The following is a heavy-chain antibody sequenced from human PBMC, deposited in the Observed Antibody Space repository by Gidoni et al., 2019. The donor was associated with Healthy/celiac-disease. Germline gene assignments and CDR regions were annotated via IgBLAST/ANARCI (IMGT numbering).Heavy chain of an antibody. J-gene: IGHJ1*01. CDR1: GCTFSSYA. V-gene: IGHV3-23*01. CDR2: ISGSGGST. Sequence: EVQLLESGGGLVQPGGSLRLSCAASGCTFSSYAMSWVRQAPGKGLEWVSAISGSGGSTYYADSVKGRFTISRDNSKNTLYLQMNSLRAEDTAVYYCAKPRYSSSWSGDFQHWGQGTLVTVSS. CDR3: AKPRYSSSWSGDFQH. D-gene: IGHD6-13*01.